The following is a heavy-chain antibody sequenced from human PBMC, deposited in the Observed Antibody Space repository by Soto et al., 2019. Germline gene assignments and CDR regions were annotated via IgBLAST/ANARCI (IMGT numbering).Heavy chain of an antibody. Sequence: GGSLRLSCAASGFTFSSYSMNWVRQAPGKGLEWVSSISSSSSYIYYADSVKGRFTISRDNAKNSLYLQMNSLRAEDTAVYYCPRDRRSCYDKADSFDIWGQGTMVTVSS. CDR3: PRDRRSCYDKADSFDI. CDR2: ISSSSSYI. J-gene: IGHJ3*02. D-gene: IGHD5-12*01. CDR1: GFTFSSYS. V-gene: IGHV3-21*01.